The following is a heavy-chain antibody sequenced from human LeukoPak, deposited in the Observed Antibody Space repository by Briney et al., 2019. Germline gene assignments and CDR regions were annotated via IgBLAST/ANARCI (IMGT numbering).Heavy chain of an antibody. V-gene: IGHV1-2*02. CDR2: INPNSGGT. CDR1: GYTFTDYY. CDR3: ARSYSGFGYALHDY. J-gene: IGHJ4*02. D-gene: IGHD1-26*01. Sequence: ASVKVSCKASGYTFTDYYMHWVRQAPGQGLEWMGWINPNSGGTNYAQKFQGRVTMTRDTSISTAYMGLSSLRSDDTAMYYCARSYSGFGYALHDYWGQGTLVTVSS.